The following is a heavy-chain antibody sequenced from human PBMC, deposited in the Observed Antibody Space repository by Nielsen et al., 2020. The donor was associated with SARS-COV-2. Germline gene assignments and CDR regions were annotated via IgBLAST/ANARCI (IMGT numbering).Heavy chain of an antibody. J-gene: IGHJ6*02. V-gene: IGHV3-11*04. D-gene: IGHD1-26*01. CDR2: ISSSGSTI. CDR3: AKVTQGGATDYYYYGMDV. Sequence: VRQMPGKGLEWVSYISSSGSTIYYADSVKGRFTISRDNAKNSLYLQMNSLRAEDTAVYYCAKVTQGGATDYYYYGMDVWGQGTTVTVSS.